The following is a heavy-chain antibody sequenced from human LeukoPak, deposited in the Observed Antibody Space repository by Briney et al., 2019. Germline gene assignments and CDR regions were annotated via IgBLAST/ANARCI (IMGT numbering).Heavy chain of an antibody. J-gene: IGHJ4*02. CDR3: AKDPGYCSGGSCYLMYYFDY. CDR2: ISYDGSNK. Sequence: GGSLRLSCAASGFTFSSYAMHWVRQAPGKGLEWVAVISYDGSNKYYADSVKGRFTISRDNSRNTLYLQMNSLRAEDTAVYYCAKDPGYCSGGSCYLMYYFDYWGQGTLVTVSS. V-gene: IGHV3-30-3*01. CDR1: GFTFSSYA. D-gene: IGHD2-15*01.